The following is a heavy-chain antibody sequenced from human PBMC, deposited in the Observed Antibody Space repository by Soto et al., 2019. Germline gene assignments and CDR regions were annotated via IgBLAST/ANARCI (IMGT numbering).Heavy chain of an antibody. CDR3: QAQDGIRDCSTVSASLLTLSSDL. J-gene: IGHJ2*01. Sequence: AKGTGLEWVSAISGSGGSTYYADSVKGRFTISRDNSKNTLYLQMNSLRAEDTAVYFFQAQDGIRDCSTVSASLLTLSSDL. V-gene: IGHV3-23*01. D-gene: IGHD3-9*01. CDR2: ISGSGGST.